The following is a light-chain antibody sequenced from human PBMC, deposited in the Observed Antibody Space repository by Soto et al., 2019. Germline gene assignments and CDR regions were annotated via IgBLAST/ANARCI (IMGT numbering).Light chain of an antibody. Sequence: QTVVTQPPSVSGAPGQRVTIPCTGSSSNIGGGYDVHWYQQLPGTAPKLLIYSNSHRPSGVPDRFSGSKSGTSASLAITGLQAEDEADYYCQSYDSSLSGVVFGGGTKLTVL. J-gene: IGLJ2*01. V-gene: IGLV1-40*01. CDR2: SNS. CDR3: QSYDSSLSGVV. CDR1: SSNIGGGYD.